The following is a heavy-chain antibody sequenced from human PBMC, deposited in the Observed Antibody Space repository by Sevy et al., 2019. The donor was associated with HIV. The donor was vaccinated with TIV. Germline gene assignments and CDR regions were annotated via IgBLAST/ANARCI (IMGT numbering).Heavy chain of an antibody. CDR3: ARAIYFISWYPQGGYYYYYGMDV. D-gene: IGHD6-13*01. CDR2: ISAYNGNT. J-gene: IGHJ6*02. V-gene: IGHV1-18*01. Sequence: ASVKVSCKASGYTFTSYGISWVRQAPGQGLEWMGWISAYNGNTNYAQILQGRVTMTTDTSTSTAYMELRSLRSDDTAVYYCARAIYFISWYPQGGYYYYYGMDVWGQGTTVTVSS. CDR1: GYTFTSYG.